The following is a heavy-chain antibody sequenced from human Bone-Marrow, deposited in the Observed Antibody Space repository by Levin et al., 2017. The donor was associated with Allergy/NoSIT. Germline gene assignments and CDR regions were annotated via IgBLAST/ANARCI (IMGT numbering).Heavy chain of an antibody. D-gene: IGHD6-25*01. CDR2: ISGSGGST. J-gene: IGHJ4*02. V-gene: IGHV3-23*01. CDR1: GFTFSSYA. CDR3: AKSPRSVGVAAFVDY. Sequence: LSLTCAASGFTFSSYAMSWVRQAPGKGLEWVSAISGSGGSTYYADSVKGRFTISRDNSKNTLYLQMNSLRAEDTAVYYCAKSPRSVGVAAFVDYWGQGTLVTVSS.